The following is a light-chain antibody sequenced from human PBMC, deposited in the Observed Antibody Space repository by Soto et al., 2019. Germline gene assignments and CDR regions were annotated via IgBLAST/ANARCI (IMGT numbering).Light chain of an antibody. Sequence: QSVLTQPPSASGTPGQRVTIPCSGSSSNIGSNTVNWYQQLPGTAPKLLIYNNNQRPSGVPDRFSGSKFGTSASLAISGLQSEDEADYYCAAWDDSLNGVVFGGGTKVTVL. CDR3: AAWDDSLNGVV. CDR1: SSNIGSNT. CDR2: NNN. J-gene: IGLJ2*01. V-gene: IGLV1-44*01.